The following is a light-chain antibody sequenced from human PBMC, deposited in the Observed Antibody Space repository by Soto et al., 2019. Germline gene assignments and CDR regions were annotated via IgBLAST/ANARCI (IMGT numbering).Light chain of an antibody. CDR3: QQYDSSIT. CDR1: QSVASSH. J-gene: IGKJ5*01. V-gene: IGKV3-20*01. Sequence: EIVLTQSPGTLSLSPGERATLSCRASQSVASSHLAWYRQKPGQAPKFLIYGASSRATGIPDRFSGSGSGTDFTLTISRLEPEDFAVYYCQQYDSSITFGQGTRLEIK. CDR2: GAS.